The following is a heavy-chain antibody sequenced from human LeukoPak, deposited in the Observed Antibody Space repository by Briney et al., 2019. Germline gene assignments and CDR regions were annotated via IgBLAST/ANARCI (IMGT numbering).Heavy chain of an antibody. D-gene: IGHD5-12*01. CDR2: IXSSSVYI. Sequence: GGSLRLSCAASRXXXXAYXXNXXRQAXXXXXXXVSXIXSSSVYIYYADSVKGRFTISRDNAKNSVYLQMNSLRAEDTAVYYCARDANSGYNNEGDWFDPWGQGTLVTVSS. CDR1: RXXXXAYX. CDR3: ARDANSGYNNEGDWFDP. J-gene: IGHJ5*02. V-gene: IGHV3-21*01.